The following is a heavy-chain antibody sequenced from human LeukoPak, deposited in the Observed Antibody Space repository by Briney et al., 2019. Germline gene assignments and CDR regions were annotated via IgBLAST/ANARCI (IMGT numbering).Heavy chain of an antibody. Sequence: GESLQISCSGSGYSFPHYWIGWVRQMPGKGLEWVAIIYPADSDIRYSPSFQGQVTISADTSTNTAYLQWSSLKASETGLYFCARATLTPRHRGRPDAFDIWGQGTMVSVFS. CDR3: ARATLTPRHRGRPDAFDI. D-gene: IGHD1-14*01. J-gene: IGHJ3*02. CDR2: IYPADSDI. V-gene: IGHV5-51*01. CDR1: GYSFPHYW.